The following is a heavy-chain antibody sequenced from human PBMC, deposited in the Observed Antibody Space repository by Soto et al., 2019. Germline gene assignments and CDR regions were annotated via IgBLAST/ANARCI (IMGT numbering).Heavy chain of an antibody. CDR3: ARAPSRNRGWFYSDY. CDR1: GFTFDDYA. V-gene: IGHV3-9*01. J-gene: IGHJ4*02. Sequence: GGSLRLSCAASGFTFDDYAMHWVRQVPGKGLEWVSGISWNTASKFYAGSVRGRFTISRDNAKSSLYLQMNSLGSDDTALYYCARAPSRNRGWFYSDYWGPGTLVTVSS. D-gene: IGHD6-19*01. CDR2: ISWNTASK.